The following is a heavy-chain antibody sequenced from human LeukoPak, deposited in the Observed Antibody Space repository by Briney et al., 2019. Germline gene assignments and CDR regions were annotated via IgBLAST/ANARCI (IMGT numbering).Heavy chain of an antibody. D-gene: IGHD3-10*01. J-gene: IGHJ4*02. V-gene: IGHV4-39*01. CDR2: IYYSGSI. CDR1: GGSISSSSYY. Sequence: SETLSLTCTVSGGSISSSSYYWGWIRQPPGKGLEWIGSIYYSGSIYYNPSLKSRVTISVDTSKNQFSLKLSSVTAADTAVYYCARRGEGYYYGSGSYYNGGYFDYWGQGTLVTVSS. CDR3: ARRGEGYYYGSGSYYNGGYFDY.